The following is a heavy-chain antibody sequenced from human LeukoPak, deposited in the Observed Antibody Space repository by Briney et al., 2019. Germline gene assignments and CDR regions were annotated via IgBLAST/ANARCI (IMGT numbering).Heavy chain of an antibody. J-gene: IGHJ6*02. Sequence: AGGSLRLSCAASGFTFSSYEMNWVRQAPGKGLEWVSYISSSGSTIYCADSVKGRFTISRDNAKNSLYLQMNSLRAEDTAVYYCAELGITMIGGVWGQGTTVTISS. D-gene: IGHD3-10*02. CDR3: AELGITMIGGV. V-gene: IGHV3-48*03. CDR2: ISSSGSTI. CDR1: GFTFSSYE.